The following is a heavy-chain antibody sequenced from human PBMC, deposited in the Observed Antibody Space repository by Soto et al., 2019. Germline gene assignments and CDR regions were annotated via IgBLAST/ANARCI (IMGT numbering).Heavy chain of an antibody. V-gene: IGHV1-69*01. J-gene: IGHJ6*02. CDR3: ARGAVVPAATYYYYGMDV. CDR2: IIPIFGTA. D-gene: IGHD2-2*01. Sequence: QVQLVQSGAEVKKPGSSVKVSCKASGGTFSSYAISWVRQAPGQGLEWMGGIIPIFGTANYAQKFQGRVTITADESTSTAYMERSSLRCEDTVVYYCARGAVVPAATYYYYGMDVWGQGTTVTVSS. CDR1: GGTFSSYA.